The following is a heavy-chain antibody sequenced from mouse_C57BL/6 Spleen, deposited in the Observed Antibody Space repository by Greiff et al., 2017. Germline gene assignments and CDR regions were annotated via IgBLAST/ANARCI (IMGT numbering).Heavy chain of an antibody. V-gene: IGHV1-69*01. CDR3: ARSRLLRYPDY. Sequence: QVQLQQPGAELVMPGASVKLSCKASGYTFTSYWMHWVKPRPGQGLEWIGEIDPSDSYTNYNQKFKGKSTLTVDKSSSTAYMQLSRLPSEDSEVYYCARSRLLRYPDYWGQGTTLTVSS. D-gene: IGHD1-1*01. CDR1: GYTFTSYW. CDR2: IDPSDSYT. J-gene: IGHJ2*01.